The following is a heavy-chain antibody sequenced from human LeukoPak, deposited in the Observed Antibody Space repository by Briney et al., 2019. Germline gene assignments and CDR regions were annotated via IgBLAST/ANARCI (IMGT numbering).Heavy chain of an antibody. D-gene: IGHD3-22*01. CDR3: ARDGIAYYYESSGYYGFDY. V-gene: IGHV3-48*03. CDR1: GFTLSSDE. Sequence: GGSLTLSYAASGFTLSSDEMNWVRQAPGKGLEWVSYISSSGSTIYYADSVKGRFTISRDNAYNSLYLQMNSLRAEDTAVYYCARDGIAYYYESSGYYGFDYWGQGTLVTVSS. J-gene: IGHJ4*02. CDR2: ISSSGSTI.